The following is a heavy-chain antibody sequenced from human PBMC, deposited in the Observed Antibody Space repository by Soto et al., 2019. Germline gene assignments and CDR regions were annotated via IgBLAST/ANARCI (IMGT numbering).Heavy chain of an antibody. CDR1: DGSISSYC. D-gene: IGHD3-22*01. V-gene: IGHV4-59*01. CDR3: AAVDSSNYYYVAF. CDR2: IYYSGST. Sequence: SETLSLTCTVSDGSISSYCWSWIRQPPGKGLEWIGYIYYSGSTDYNPSLKSRVTISVDTSKNQFSLKLSSVTAADTAVYYCAAVDSSNYYYVAFWGQGALVTVSS. J-gene: IGHJ4*02.